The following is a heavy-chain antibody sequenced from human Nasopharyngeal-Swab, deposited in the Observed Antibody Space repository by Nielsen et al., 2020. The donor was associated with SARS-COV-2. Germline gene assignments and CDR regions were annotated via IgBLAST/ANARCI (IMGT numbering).Heavy chain of an antibody. D-gene: IGHD1-26*01. J-gene: IGHJ2*01. V-gene: IGHV4-39*01. Sequence: SETLSLTCTVSGGPISSSSYYWGWIRQPPGKGLAWIGSIYYSGSTYYNPSLKSRVTISVDTSKNQFSLKLSSVTAADTAVYYCARSYEWELLTDWYFDLWGRGTLVTVSS. CDR3: ARSYEWELLTDWYFDL. CDR2: IYYSGST. CDR1: GGPISSSSYY.